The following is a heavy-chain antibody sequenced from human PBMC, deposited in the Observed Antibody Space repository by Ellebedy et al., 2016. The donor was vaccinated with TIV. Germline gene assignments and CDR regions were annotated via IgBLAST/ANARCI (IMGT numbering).Heavy chain of an antibody. CDR1: GYIFISYN. CDR3: ARVVIGLDL. Sequence: ASVKVSCXASGYIFISYNLNWVRQATGQGLEWMGWMNPNSGNTGYAQKFQGRVTMTRDTSISTAYMELSSLRSDDTAVYYCARVVIGLDLWGQGTLVTVSS. D-gene: IGHD2-2*01. V-gene: IGHV1-8*01. CDR2: MNPNSGNT. J-gene: IGHJ4*02.